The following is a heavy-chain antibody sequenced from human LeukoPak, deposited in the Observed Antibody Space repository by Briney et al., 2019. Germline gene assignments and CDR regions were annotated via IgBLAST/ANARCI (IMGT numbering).Heavy chain of an antibody. J-gene: IGHJ4*02. Sequence: GGSLRLSCAASGFTFRSYSMTWVRQAPGKGLEWVSSISSSSSYLRYADSVKGRFIISRGNAKNSLYLQMNSLRAEDAAVYYCARDYYDSSAYYSASDYWGQGTLVTVSS. CDR3: ARDYYDSSAYYSASDY. D-gene: IGHD3-22*01. V-gene: IGHV3-21*01. CDR1: GFTFRSYS. CDR2: ISSSSSYL.